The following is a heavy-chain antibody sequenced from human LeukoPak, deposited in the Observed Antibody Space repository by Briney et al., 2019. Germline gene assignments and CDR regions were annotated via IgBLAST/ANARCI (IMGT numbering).Heavy chain of an antibody. J-gene: IGHJ5*02. CDR3: ASQTSYYYDSSGSYNWFDP. CDR1: GYTFTGYY. CDR2: TNPNSGDT. D-gene: IGHD3-22*01. V-gene: IGHV1-2*02. Sequence: GASVKVSCKASGYTFTGYYMHWVRQAPGQGLEWMGWTNPNSGDTKYAQKFQGRVTMTRDTSISTAYMELSRLRSDDTAVYYCASQTSYYYDSSGSYNWFDPWGQGTLVTVSS.